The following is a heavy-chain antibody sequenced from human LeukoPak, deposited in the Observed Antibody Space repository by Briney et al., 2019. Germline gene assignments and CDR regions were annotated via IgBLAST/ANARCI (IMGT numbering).Heavy chain of an antibody. Sequence: PGGSLRLSCVAAGFTFGNYAMSWVRLPPGKGLEWVSAISGSGSSTYYADSVKGRFTISRDNSKNTVYLQMNSLRAEDTAVYYCAKETTFYYDSSGYWGYWGQGTLVTVSS. CDR2: ISGSGSST. CDR3: AKETTFYYDSSGYWGY. J-gene: IGHJ4*02. V-gene: IGHV3-23*01. D-gene: IGHD3-22*01. CDR1: GFTFGNYA.